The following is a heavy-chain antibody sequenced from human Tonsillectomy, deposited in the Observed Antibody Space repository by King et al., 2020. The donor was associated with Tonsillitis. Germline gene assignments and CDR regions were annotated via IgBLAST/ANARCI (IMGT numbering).Heavy chain of an antibody. Sequence: VQLVESGGGVVQPGRSLRLSCAASGFTFSGSAMHWVRQASGKGLEWVGRIRNKANSYARAYAASVKGRFTNSRDDSENTAYLQMNSLKTEDTAVYYCTRQPSDSSGYYGFGGYYYGMDVWGQGTTVTVSS. CDR2: IRNKANSYAR. V-gene: IGHV3-73*01. CDR3: TRQPSDSSGYYGFGGYYYGMDV. D-gene: IGHD3-22*01. CDR1: GFTFSGSA. J-gene: IGHJ6*02.